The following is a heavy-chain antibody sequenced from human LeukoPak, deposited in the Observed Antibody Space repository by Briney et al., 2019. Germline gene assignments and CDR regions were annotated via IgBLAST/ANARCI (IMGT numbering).Heavy chain of an antibody. CDR1: GYAFTGYY. CDR2: INPNSGGT. V-gene: IGHV1-2*02. D-gene: IGHD1-26*01. CDR3: ASGRWEPYDAFDI. Sequence: WASVRVSCKASGYAFTGYYMHWVRQAPGQGLEWMGWINPNSGGTNYAQKFQGRVTMTRDTSISTAYMELSRLRSDDTALYHCASGRWEPYDAFDIWGQGTMVTVSS. J-gene: IGHJ3*02.